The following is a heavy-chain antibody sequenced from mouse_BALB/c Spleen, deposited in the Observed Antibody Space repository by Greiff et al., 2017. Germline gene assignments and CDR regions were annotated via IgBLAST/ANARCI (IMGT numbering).Heavy chain of an antibody. J-gene: IGHJ1*01. Sequence: EVQVVESGGGLVKPGGSLKLSCAASGFTFSDYYMYWVRQTPEKRLEWVATISDGGSYTYYPDSVKGRFTISRDNAKNNLYLQMSSLKSEDTAMYYCARDPSTVVPYWYFDVWGAGTTVTVSS. CDR3: ARDPSTVVPYWYFDV. D-gene: IGHD1-1*01. CDR1: GFTFSDYY. V-gene: IGHV5-4*02. CDR2: ISDGGSYT.